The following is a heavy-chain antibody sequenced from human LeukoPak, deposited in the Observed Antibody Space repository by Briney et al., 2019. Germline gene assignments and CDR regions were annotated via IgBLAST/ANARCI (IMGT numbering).Heavy chain of an antibody. J-gene: IGHJ5*02. CDR1: GGSISSGGYY. D-gene: IGHD3-3*01. Sequence: KPSETLSLTCTVSGGSISSGGYYWSWIRQHPGKGLEWIGYIYYSGGTYYNPSLKSRVTISVDTSKNQFSLKLSSVTAADTAVYYCASLTYYDFWSGYFSEYWFDPWGQGTLVTVSS. CDR2: IYYSGGT. V-gene: IGHV4-31*03. CDR3: ASLTYYDFWSGYFSEYWFDP.